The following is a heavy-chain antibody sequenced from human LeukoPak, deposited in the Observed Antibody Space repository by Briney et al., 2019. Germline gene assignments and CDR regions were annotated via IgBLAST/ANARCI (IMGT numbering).Heavy chain of an antibody. CDR3: ARVRGWHCSGGSCFYFDY. Sequence: GGSLRLSCAASGFTFSSYWMSWVRQAPGKGLEWVANIKQDGSEKYYVDPVKGRFTISRDNAKNSLYLQMNSLRAEDTAVYYCARVRGWHCSGGSCFYFDYWGQGTLVTVSS. V-gene: IGHV3-7*01. J-gene: IGHJ4*02. CDR2: IKQDGSEK. D-gene: IGHD2-15*01. CDR1: GFTFSSYW.